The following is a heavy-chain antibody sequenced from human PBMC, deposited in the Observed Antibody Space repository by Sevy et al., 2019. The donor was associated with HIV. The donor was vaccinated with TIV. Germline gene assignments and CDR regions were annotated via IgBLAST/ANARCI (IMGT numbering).Heavy chain of an antibody. Sequence: GGSLRLSCAASGFAFYEYSMSRIRQAPGKGLEWVATLSFGCGKINYADSVKGRFTISRDNSKTSFYLQMDNLRVEDTALYYCARAGCSRPHDYWGQGTRVTVSS. CDR1: GFAFYEYS. CDR3: ARAGCSRPHDY. CDR2: LSFGCGKI. J-gene: IGHJ4*02. V-gene: IGHV3-23*01. D-gene: IGHD3-10*01.